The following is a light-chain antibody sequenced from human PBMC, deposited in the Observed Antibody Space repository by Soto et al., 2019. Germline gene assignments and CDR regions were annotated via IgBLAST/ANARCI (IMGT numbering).Light chain of an antibody. CDR3: CSYTSSSTVL. CDR2: DVS. V-gene: IGLV2-14*01. Sequence: QSALTQPASVSGSPGQSITISCTGTSSDVGVYEFVSWYQQHPAKDPKLLIYDVSYRPSGVSDRFSGSKSGNTASLTISGLQAEDEADYYCCSYTSSSTVLLGGGTKLTVL. J-gene: IGLJ2*01. CDR1: SSDVGVYEF.